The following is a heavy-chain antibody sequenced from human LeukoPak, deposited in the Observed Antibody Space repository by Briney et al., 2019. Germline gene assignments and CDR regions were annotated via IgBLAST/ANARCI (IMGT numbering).Heavy chain of an antibody. CDR3: SRLGHCSGGCCYFDY. CDR1: GSSINDYY. CDR2: RHYSADN. J-gene: IGHJ4*02. V-gene: IGHV4-59*08. Sequence: SETLFLTCTVSGSSINDYYWSWIRQPPGKGLEWLGYRHYSADNNNSPSVRSRITISLDASKNQVSLRLSSVSAADTAVYYCSRLGHCSGGCCYFDYWGQGILVTVSS. D-gene: IGHD2-15*01.